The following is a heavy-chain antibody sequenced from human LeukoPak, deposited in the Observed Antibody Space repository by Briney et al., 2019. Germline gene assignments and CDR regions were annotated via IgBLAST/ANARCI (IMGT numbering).Heavy chain of an antibody. V-gene: IGHV3-9*01. CDR2: ISWNSGSI. CDR1: GFTFDDYA. CDR3: AGQSRLGYCSGGSCYSQPFDP. D-gene: IGHD2-15*01. Sequence: HPGGSLRLSCAASGFTFDDYAMHWVRQAPGKGLEWVSGISWNSGSIGYADSVKGRFTISRDNAKNSLYLQMNSLRAEDTAVYYCAGQSRLGYCSGGSCYSQPFDPWGQGTLVTVSS. J-gene: IGHJ5*02.